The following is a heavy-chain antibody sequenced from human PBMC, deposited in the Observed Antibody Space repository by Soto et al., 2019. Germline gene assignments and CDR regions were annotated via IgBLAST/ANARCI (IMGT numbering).Heavy chain of an antibody. CDR2: ISYDGSNK. CDR1: GFTFSSYA. CDR3: ARDRVVLMVYAIRDYGMDV. D-gene: IGHD2-8*01. J-gene: IGHJ6*02. Sequence: VGSLRLSCAASGFTFSSYAMHWVRQAPGKGLEWVAVISYDGSNKYYADSVKGRFTISRDNSKNTLYLQMNSLRAEDTAVYYCARDRVVLMVYAIRDYGMDVWGQGTTITVSS. V-gene: IGHV3-30-3*01.